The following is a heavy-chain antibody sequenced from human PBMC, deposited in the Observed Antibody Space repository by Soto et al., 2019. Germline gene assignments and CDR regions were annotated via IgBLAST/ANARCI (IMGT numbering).Heavy chain of an antibody. CDR3: ARDLETVERYYYYYYGMDV. CDR2: ISSSSSTI. J-gene: IGHJ6*02. D-gene: IGHD1-1*01. CDR1: GFTFSSYS. Sequence: EVPLVESGGGLVQPGGSLRLSCAASGFTFSSYSMNWVRQAPGKGLEWVSYISSSSSTIYYADSVKGRFTISRDNAKNSLYLQMNSLRDEDTAVYYCARDLETVERYYYYYYGMDVWGQGTTVTVSS. V-gene: IGHV3-48*02.